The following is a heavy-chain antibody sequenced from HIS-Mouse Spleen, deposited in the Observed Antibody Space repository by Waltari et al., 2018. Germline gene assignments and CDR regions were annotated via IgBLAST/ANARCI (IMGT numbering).Heavy chain of an antibody. CDR3: ASSEYSSSLDY. Sequence: QVQLQESGPGLVKPSETLSLTCTVSGYSISSGSYWGWIRQPPGKGLEWIGSIYHSGSTYYNPSLKEAVTISGDTSKNQFSLKLSSVTAADTAVYYCASSEYSSSLDYWGQGTLVTVSS. CDR1: GYSISSGSY. CDR2: IYHSGST. J-gene: IGHJ4*02. D-gene: IGHD6-6*01. V-gene: IGHV4-38-2*02.